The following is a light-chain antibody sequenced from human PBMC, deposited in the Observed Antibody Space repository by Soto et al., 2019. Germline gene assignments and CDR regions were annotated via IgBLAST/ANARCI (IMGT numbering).Light chain of an antibody. CDR1: QSVSSY. Sequence: EIVLTQSPATLSLSPGERDTLSCRASQSVSSYLAWYQQKPGQAPRLLIYDASNRATGIPARFSGSGSGTDFTLTISSLEPEDFAVYYCQQRSKWPTFGQGTKVDI. V-gene: IGKV3-11*01. CDR2: DAS. CDR3: QQRSKWPT. J-gene: IGKJ1*01.